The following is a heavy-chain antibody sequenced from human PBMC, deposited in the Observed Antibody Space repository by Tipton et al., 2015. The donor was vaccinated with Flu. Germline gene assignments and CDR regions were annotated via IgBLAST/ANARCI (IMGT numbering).Heavy chain of an antibody. CDR1: GGSFSGFY. Sequence: LRLSCAAYGGSFSGFYWSWIRQPPGRGLEWVGEINHSGTTNYNPSLMGRLTVSADTSKRQSSLRLTSVTAADTAIYYCAIKVANWGIWEPLDYWGHGTLVTVSS. CDR2: INHSGTT. J-gene: IGHJ4*01. CDR3: AIKVANWGIWEPLDY. D-gene: IGHD7-27*01. V-gene: IGHV4-34*01.